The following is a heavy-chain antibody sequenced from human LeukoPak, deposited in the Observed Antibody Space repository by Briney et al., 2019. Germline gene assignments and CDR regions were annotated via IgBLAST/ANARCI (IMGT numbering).Heavy chain of an antibody. CDR3: TRGGGLLDY. D-gene: IGHD4-23*01. CDR1: GFTFSTYW. CDR2: IRLDGSVE. J-gene: IGHJ4*02. V-gene: IGHV3-7*01. Sequence: GGSLRLSCAASGFTFSTYWMSWVRQAPGKGLEWVANIRLDGSVEYYVDSVKGRFTISRDNAKSSLYLQMNSLRAEDTAVYYCTRGGGLLDYWGQGTLVTVSS.